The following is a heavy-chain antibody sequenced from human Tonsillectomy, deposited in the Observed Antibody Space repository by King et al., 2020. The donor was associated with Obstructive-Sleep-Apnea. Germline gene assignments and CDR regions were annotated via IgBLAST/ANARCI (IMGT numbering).Heavy chain of an antibody. Sequence: VQLVESGGGVVQPGRSLRLSCAASGFTFSNYAMHWVRQAPGKGLEWVAVISYDGSNKYYADSVKGRFTISRDNSKNTLYLQMNSLRAEDTAGYYCARDPKEWEVQYWGQGTLVTVAS. D-gene: IGHD1-26*01. CDR3: ARDPKEWEVQY. CDR1: GFTFSNYA. J-gene: IGHJ4*02. CDR2: ISYDGSNK. V-gene: IGHV3-30*04.